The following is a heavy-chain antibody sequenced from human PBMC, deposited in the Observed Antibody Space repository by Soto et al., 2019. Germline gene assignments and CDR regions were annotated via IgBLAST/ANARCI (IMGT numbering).Heavy chain of an antibody. CDR1: GGTFSSYA. D-gene: IGHD3-9*01. V-gene: IGHV1-69*13. CDR3: ARERRYFDWLSGFDP. Sequence: GASVKVSCKASGGTFSSYAISWVRQAPGQGLEWMGGIIPIFGTANYAQKFQGRVTITADESTSTAYMELSSLRSEDTAVYYCARERRYFDWLSGFDPWGQGTLVTVSS. J-gene: IGHJ5*02. CDR2: IIPIFGTA.